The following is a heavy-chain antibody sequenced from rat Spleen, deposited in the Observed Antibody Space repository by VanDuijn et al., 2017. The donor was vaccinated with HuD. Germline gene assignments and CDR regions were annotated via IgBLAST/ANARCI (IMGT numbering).Heavy chain of an antibody. Sequence: EVQLVESGGGLVQPGRSMKLSCAASGFTFSDYGMAWVLQAPTKGLEWVASISYDGGSTYYRDSVKGRFTISRDNAKSTLYLQMESLRSEDTATYYCAKDSIYYYDGSYYFDYWGQGVMVIVSS. CDR2: ISYDGGST. CDR1: GFTFSDYG. V-gene: IGHV5-20*01. D-gene: IGHD1-12*02. CDR3: AKDSIYYYDGSYYFDY. J-gene: IGHJ2*01.